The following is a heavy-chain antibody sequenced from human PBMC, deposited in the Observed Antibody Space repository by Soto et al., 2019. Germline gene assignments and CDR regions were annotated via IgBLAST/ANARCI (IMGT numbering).Heavy chain of an antibody. CDR1: GFSLTTSGLG. Sequence: QITLKESGPTLVKPTQTLTLTCTFSGFSLTTSGLGVGWIRQPPGKALEWLALIYWDDDKRYSPSLESRLTITKDTSKNQVVLTMINMDPVDTATYFCAHTLLPRVFYYWGQGTLVTVSS. CDR2: IYWDDDK. D-gene: IGHD2-15*01. J-gene: IGHJ4*02. V-gene: IGHV2-5*02. CDR3: AHTLLPRVFYY.